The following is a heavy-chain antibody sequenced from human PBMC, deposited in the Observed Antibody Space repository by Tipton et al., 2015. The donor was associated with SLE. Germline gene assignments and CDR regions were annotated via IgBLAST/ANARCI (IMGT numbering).Heavy chain of an antibody. J-gene: IGHJ4*02. CDR1: GGSSSGYY. Sequence: TLSLTCAVYGGSSSGYYWNWIRHPPGKGLEWIGEINHSGSTNYNPSLKSRVTISVDTSKNQFSLRLNSVTAADTAVYYCARAHFTPYFDYWGQGTLVTVSS. CDR2: INHSGST. CDR3: ARAHFTPYFDY. V-gene: IGHV4-34*01. D-gene: IGHD3-3*02.